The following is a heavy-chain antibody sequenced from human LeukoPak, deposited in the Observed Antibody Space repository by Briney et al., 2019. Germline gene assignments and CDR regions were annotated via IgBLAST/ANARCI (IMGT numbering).Heavy chain of an antibody. CDR2: IYYSGST. V-gene: IGHV4-59*01. J-gene: IGHJ5*02. Sequence: SETLSLTCTVSGGSISSYYGSWIRQPPGKGLEWIGYIYYSGSTNYNPSLKSRVTISVDTSKNQFSLKLSSVTAADTAVYYCAREYYYGSGSPINWFDPWGQGTLVTVSS. D-gene: IGHD3-10*01. CDR3: AREYYYGSGSPINWFDP. CDR1: GGSISSYY.